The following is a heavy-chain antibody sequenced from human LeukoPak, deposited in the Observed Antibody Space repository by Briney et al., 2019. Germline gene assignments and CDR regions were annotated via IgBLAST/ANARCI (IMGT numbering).Heavy chain of an antibody. D-gene: IGHD3-22*01. J-gene: IGHJ4*02. CDR3: ARHLGMYYYDSSGYWSFDY. Sequence: SETLSLTCTVSGGSISSSSYYWGWIRQPPGKGLEWIGSIYYSGRTYYNPSLKSRVTISVDTSKNQFSLKLSSVTAADTAVYYCARHLGMYYYDSSGYWSFDYWGQGTLVTVSS. CDR2: IYYSGRT. CDR1: GGSISSSSYY. V-gene: IGHV4-39*01.